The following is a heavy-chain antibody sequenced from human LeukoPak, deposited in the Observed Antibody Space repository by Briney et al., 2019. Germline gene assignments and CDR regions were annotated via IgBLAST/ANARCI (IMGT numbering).Heavy chain of an antibody. J-gene: IGHJ3*02. CDR1: GFTFSSYE. D-gene: IGHD1-26*01. Sequence: GGSLRLSCAASGFTFSSYEMNWVRQAPGKGLEWVSYISGSGSTIYYADSVKGRFTISRDNAKHSLYPQMNSLRAEDTAVYYCARVKLGGSAFDIWGQGTMVTVSS. V-gene: IGHV3-48*03. CDR2: ISGSGSTI. CDR3: ARVKLGGSAFDI.